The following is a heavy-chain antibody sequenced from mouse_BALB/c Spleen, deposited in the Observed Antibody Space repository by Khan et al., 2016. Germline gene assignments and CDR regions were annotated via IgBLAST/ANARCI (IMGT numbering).Heavy chain of an antibody. CDR3: AHRYDGYFDY. V-gene: IGHV14-3*02. Sequence: EVQLQESGAELVKPGASVKLSCTASGFNIKDTYMHWVKQRPEQGLEWIGRIDPANGNTKYDPKFQGKATITADTSSNTAYLQLSSLTSEDTAVYYCAHRYDGYFDYWGQGTTLTVSS. D-gene: IGHD2-14*01. J-gene: IGHJ2*01. CDR1: GFNIKDTY. CDR2: IDPANGNT.